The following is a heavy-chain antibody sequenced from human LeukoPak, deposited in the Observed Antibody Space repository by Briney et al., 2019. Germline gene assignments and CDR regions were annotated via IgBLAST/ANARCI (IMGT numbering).Heavy chain of an antibody. Sequence: PGGSLRLSCAASGFTFNTYAMYWVRQAPGKGLEWVSGIFGSGGSAHYADSVKGRFTISRDNSKNTVYLQMNSLRAEDTAVYYCAKTTTGYSSGRYPGWPVDSWGQGALVTVSS. V-gene: IGHV3-23*01. CDR2: IFGSGGSA. D-gene: IGHD6-19*01. J-gene: IGHJ4*02. CDR1: GFTFNTYA. CDR3: AKTTTGYSSGRYPGWPVDS.